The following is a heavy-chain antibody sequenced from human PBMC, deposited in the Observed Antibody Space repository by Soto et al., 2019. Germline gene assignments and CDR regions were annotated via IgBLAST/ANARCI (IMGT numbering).Heavy chain of an antibody. CDR3: ARGSRRYYDSSGYFH. CDR1: GGSFSGYY. J-gene: IGHJ4*02. CDR2: INHSGST. V-gene: IGHV4-34*01. D-gene: IGHD3-22*01. Sequence: PSETLSLTCAVYGGSFSGYYWSWIRQPPGKGLEWIGEINHSGSTNYNPSLKSRVTISVDTSKNQFSLKLSSVTAADTAVYYCARGSRRYYDSSGYFHWGQGTLVTVPQ.